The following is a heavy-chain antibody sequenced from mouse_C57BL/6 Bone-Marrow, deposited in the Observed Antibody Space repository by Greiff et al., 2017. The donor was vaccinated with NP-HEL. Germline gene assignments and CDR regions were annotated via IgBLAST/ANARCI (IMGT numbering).Heavy chain of an antibody. V-gene: IGHV2-2*01. Sequence: VQLQPSGPGLVQPSQSLSITCPVSGFSLTSSGVHWLRQSPGKGLELLGVIWSGGSTDYNAAFISRLSISKDNSKRQVFCKMNSLQADDTAIYYCARDYYFDYGGQGTTLTVSS. CDR3: ARDYYFDY. CDR2: IWSGGST. J-gene: IGHJ2*01. CDR1: GFSLTSSG.